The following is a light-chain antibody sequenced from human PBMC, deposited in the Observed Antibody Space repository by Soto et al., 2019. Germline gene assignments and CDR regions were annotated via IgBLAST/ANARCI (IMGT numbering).Light chain of an antibody. J-gene: IGKJ2*01. Sequence: EIVLTQSPGTLSLSPGERATLSCRASESVTSNYLTWYQQKPGQAPRLLIYGASTRATGISDRFSGSGSGTDFTLTINRLEPEDSAMYYCQQYGNASPLYSFGQGTKLEIK. CDR2: GAS. V-gene: IGKV3-20*01. CDR3: QQYGNASPLYS. CDR1: ESVTSNY.